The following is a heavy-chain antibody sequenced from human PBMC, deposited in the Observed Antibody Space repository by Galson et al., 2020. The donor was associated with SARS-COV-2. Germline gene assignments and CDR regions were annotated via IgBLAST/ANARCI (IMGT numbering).Heavy chain of an antibody. Sequence: GESLKISCKTSGYSFTNYWIGWVRQMPGKGLEWMGMIYPGDSDTRYSPSFQGQVTVSADKSIGTAYLQWSSLKASDTAIYYCARLIKGDGSGSFEYWGQGTLVTVSS. CDR2: IYPGDSDT. CDR3: ARLIKGDGSGSFEY. D-gene: IGHD3-10*01. J-gene: IGHJ4*02. CDR1: GYSFTNYW. V-gene: IGHV5-51*01.